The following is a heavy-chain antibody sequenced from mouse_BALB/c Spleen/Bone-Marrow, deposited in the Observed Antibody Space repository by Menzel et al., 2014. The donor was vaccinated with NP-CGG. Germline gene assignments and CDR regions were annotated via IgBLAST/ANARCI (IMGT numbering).Heavy chain of an antibody. CDR2: IDPANADT. V-gene: IGHV14-3*02. CDR3: VRAARTFDY. Sequence: VQLQQPGAELVKPGASVKLSCTASGFNIKDTYIHWVKRRPEQGLEWIGRIDPANADTKYGPKFQGKATITADTSSNTVYLQFISLTSEDTAIYYCVRAARTFDYWGQGTTLTVSS. CDR1: GFNIKDTY. J-gene: IGHJ2*01. D-gene: IGHD3-1*01.